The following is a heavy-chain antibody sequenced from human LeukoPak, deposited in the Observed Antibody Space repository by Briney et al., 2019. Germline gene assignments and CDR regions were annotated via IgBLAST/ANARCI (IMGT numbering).Heavy chain of an antibody. CDR1: GGSISSSNW. V-gene: IGHV4-4*02. CDR3: ARDMGTAAAPFDS. D-gene: IGHD6-13*01. J-gene: IGHJ4*02. Sequence: SETLSLTCAVSGGSISSSNWWSWVRQPPGKGLEWIGEIYHSGSTNYNPSLKSRVTISVDKSKNQFSLKLSSVTAADTVVYYCARDMGTAAAPFDSWGQGTLVTVSS. CDR2: IYHSGST.